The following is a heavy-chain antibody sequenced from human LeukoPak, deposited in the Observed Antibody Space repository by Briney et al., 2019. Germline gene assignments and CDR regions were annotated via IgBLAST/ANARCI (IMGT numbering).Heavy chain of an antibody. D-gene: IGHD3-22*01. CDR3: ARGPDYYDSSGYLYYFDY. CDR1: GGSISSYY. Sequence: SETLSLTCTVSGGSISSYYWSWIRQPPGKGLEWIGYIYYSGSTNYNPSLKSRVTISVATSKTQFSLKLSSVTAADTAVYYCARGPDYYDSSGYLYYFDYWGQGTLVTVSS. CDR2: IYYSGST. J-gene: IGHJ4*02. V-gene: IGHV4-59*01.